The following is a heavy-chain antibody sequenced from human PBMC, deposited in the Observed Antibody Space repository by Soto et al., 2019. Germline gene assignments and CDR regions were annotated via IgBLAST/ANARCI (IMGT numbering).Heavy chain of an antibody. CDR1: GFSLTTTAAG. CDR2: IYWDDDK. V-gene: IGHV2-5*02. D-gene: IGHD2-2*01. Sequence: QITLKESGPTLVKPTQTLTLTCNFSGFSLTTTAAGVGWIRQPPGKAPECLALIYWDDDKRYSPSLRSRLTITKDTFKHQLVLTMTNMDPVDTATYYCAHERCLYPFDCWGQGILVTVSS. J-gene: IGHJ4*02. CDR3: AHERCLYPFDC.